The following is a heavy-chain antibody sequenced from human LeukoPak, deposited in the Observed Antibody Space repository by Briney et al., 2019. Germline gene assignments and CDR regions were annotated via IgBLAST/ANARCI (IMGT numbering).Heavy chain of an antibody. V-gene: IGHV3-23*01. D-gene: IGHD2-8*02. CDR3: AKRHSGGVSYHYFDF. CDR1: GFTFSTYA. J-gene: IGHJ4*02. Sequence: PGGSLRLSCAASGFTFSTYAMTWVRQAPGKGLEWVSSISGSGGTTYYADSVKGRFTVSRDNSRDTLYLQMNSLRAEDTAIYCCAKRHSGGVSYHYFDFWGQGTPVTVSS. CDR2: ISGSGGTT.